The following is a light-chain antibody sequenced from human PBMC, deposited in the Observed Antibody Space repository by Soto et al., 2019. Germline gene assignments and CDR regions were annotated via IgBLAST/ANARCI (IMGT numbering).Light chain of an antibody. CDR3: QQSYMDPIT. V-gene: IGKV1-39*01. Sequence: DIQMTQAPSSLSASVGNRVTITCRASQIISTYLNWYQKKPGKAPNLLIYDASRLQSGDPSRFSGSGGGTDFTLSISRVQPEDCATYFCQQSYMDPITFGQGTQLEI. J-gene: IGKJ5*01. CDR1: QIISTY. CDR2: DAS.